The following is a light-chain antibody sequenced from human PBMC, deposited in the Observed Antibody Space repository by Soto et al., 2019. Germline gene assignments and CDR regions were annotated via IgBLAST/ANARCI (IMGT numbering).Light chain of an antibody. CDR1: SSDVGGYNF. CDR2: DVS. Sequence: QSALTQPRSVSGSPGQSVTISCTGTSSDVGGYNFVSWYQQHPGKAPKLMIYDVSKRPSGVPDRFSGSKSGSTASLTISGLRAEDEADYYCCSYAGTYTWVFGGGTKLTVL. CDR3: CSYAGTYTWV. V-gene: IGLV2-11*01. J-gene: IGLJ2*01.